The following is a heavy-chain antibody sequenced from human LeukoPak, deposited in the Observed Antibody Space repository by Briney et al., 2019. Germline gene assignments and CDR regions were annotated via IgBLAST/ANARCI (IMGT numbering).Heavy chain of an antibody. CDR1: GFTFSSYA. CDR3: ARGPMVLTAPVPGGFDP. D-gene: IGHD3-22*01. J-gene: IGHJ5*02. CDR2: ISYDGSNK. V-gene: IGHV3-30*04. Sequence: PGRSLRLSCAASGFTFSSYAMHWVRQAPGKGLEWVAVISYDGSNKYYADSVKGRFTISRDNSKNTLYLQMNSLRVEDTAVYYCARGPMVLTAPVPGGFDPWGQGTLVTVSS.